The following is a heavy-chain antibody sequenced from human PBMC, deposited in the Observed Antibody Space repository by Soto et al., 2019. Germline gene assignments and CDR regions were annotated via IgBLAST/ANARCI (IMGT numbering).Heavy chain of an antibody. CDR1: GGSISSYY. V-gene: IGHV4-59*01. J-gene: IGHJ5*02. D-gene: IGHD6-19*01. CDR2: IYYSGST. CDR3: ARDSSGWFDGWFDP. Sequence: QVQLQESGPGLVKPSETLSLTCTASGGSISSYYWSWIRQPPGKGLEWIGYIYYSGSTNYNPSLKSRVTISVDTSQNQFSLKLNSVTAADTAVYYCARDSSGWFDGWFDPWGQGTLVTVSS.